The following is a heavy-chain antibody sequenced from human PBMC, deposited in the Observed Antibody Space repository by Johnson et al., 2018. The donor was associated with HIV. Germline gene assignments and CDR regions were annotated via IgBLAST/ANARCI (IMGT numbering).Heavy chain of an antibody. Sequence: VQLVESGGGLVQPGGSLRLSCAASGFTFSGYWMSWVRQAPGKGLEWVANIKQDGSEKYYVDSVKGRFTISRDNAKNSLYLQMNSLRAEDTAVYYCARGFDAFDIWGQGTMVTVSS. CDR2: IKQDGSEK. CDR1: GFTFSGYW. CDR3: ARGFDAFDI. V-gene: IGHV3-7*05. J-gene: IGHJ3*02.